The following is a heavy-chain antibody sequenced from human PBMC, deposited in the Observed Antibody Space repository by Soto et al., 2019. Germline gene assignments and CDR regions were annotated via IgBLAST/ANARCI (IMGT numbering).Heavy chain of an antibody. CDR3: ARGDATKIVVTTYYAMDV. CDR1: GGSLSNYG. D-gene: IGHD3-22*01. CDR2: IIPVFGTP. J-gene: IGHJ6*02. Sequence: QVQLVQSGAEVKKPGSSVKVSCKASGGSLSNYGISWVRQAPGQGLEWMGAIIPVFGTPNYAQKFQDRVTINANETTTRVYMEARSLTSEDTAVYDYARGDATKIVVTTYYAMDVWGQGTTVTVSS. V-gene: IGHV1-69*12.